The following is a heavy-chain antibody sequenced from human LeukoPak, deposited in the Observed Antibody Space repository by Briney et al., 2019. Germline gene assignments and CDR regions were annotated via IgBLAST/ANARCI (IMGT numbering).Heavy chain of an antibody. V-gene: IGHV1-69*05. CDR1: GGTFSSYA. CDR2: IIPIFGTA. CDR3: ARDPVGISRGGYFDY. J-gene: IGHJ4*02. Sequence: ASVKVSCKASGGTFSSYAISWVRQASGQGLEWMGGIIPIFGTANYAQKFQGRVTITTDESTSTAYMELSSLRSEDTAVYYCARDPVGISRGGYFDYWGQGTLVTVSS. D-gene: IGHD3-10*01.